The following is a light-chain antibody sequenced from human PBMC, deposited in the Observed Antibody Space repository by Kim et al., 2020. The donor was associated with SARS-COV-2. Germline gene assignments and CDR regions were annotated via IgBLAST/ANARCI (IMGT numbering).Light chain of an antibody. V-gene: IGKV4-1*01. Sequence: DIVMTQSPDSLAVSLGERATLNCKSSQTVLYNSNNKNYLAWYQQKPGQAPKLLIYWASIRESGVSDRFSGSGSKTDFTLTISSLQAEDVAGYYCQQYYSTPPSFGQGTKLEI. CDR3: QQYYSTPPS. CDR2: WAS. CDR1: QTVLYNSNNKNY. J-gene: IGKJ2*03.